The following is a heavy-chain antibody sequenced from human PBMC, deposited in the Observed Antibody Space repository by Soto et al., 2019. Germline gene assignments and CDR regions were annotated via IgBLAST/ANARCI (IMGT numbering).Heavy chain of an antibody. CDR3: ARDPLNLGYCSGGSCPYGMDV. V-gene: IGHV4-31*03. J-gene: IGHJ6*02. CDR2: IYYSGST. CDR1: GGSISSGGYY. D-gene: IGHD2-15*01. Sequence: QVQLQESGPGLVKPSQTLSLTCTVSGGSISSGGYYWSWIRQHPGKGLEWIGYIYYSGSTYYNPSLKSRGNISVDTSKNQFSLTLSSVTAADTAVYYCARDPLNLGYCSGGSCPYGMDVWGQGTTVTVSS.